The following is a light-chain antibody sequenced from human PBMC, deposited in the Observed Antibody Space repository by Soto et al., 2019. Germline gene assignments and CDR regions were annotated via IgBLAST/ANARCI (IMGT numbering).Light chain of an antibody. CDR1: QGIRND. CDR2: ATS. V-gene: IGKV1-6*01. J-gene: IGKJ1*01. CDR3: LQDYSYPRT. Sequence: AIQMTQSPSSLSAYVGDRVTINCRASQGIRNDLAWYQQKAGKAPKVLIYATSSLQSGVPSRFSGSGYGTDFTLTISSLQPEDFATYYCLQDYSYPRTFGQGTKVEIK.